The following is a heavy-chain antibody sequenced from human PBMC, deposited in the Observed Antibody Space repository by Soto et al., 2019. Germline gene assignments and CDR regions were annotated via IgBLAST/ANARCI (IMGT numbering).Heavy chain of an antibody. CDR3: ARTYCNSDTYHRGILASPARRTPDP. Sequence: AGKLSSKASGCRFTEYDMNWGLPATGQGPEWMGWMNPDSGNTGYAQKFQGRVTMTRDTSISTAYMELSTLRSDDKAVYFCARTYCNSDTYHRGILASPARRTPDP. CDR1: GCRFTEYD. J-gene: IGHJ5*02. D-gene: IGHD2-2*01. CDR2: MNPDSGNT. V-gene: IGHV1-8*01.